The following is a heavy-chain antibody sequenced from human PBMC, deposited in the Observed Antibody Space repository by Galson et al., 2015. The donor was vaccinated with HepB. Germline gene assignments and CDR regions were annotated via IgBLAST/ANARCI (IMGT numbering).Heavy chain of an antibody. CDR1: GGTFSSYA. CDR2: IIPIFGTA. D-gene: IGHD7-27*01. J-gene: IGHJ4*02. V-gene: IGHV1-69*13. CDR3: AREGLTGDSIDY. Sequence: SVKVSCKASGGTFSSYAISWVRQAPGQGLEWMGGIIPIFGTANYAQKFQGRVTITADESTSTAYMELSSLRSEDTAVYYCAREGLTGDSIDYWGQGTLVTVSS.